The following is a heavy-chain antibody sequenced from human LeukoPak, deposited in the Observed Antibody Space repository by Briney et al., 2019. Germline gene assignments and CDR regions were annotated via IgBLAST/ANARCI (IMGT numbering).Heavy chain of an antibody. Sequence: SQTLSLTCAVSGASVSSDGYSWSWIRQPPGKGLEWIGYIHRSGSTYYSPSFRSRVTMSVDRSKNQFSLEMSSVTAADTAVYYCAATSGFCTGGRCYLLDSWGQGTLVSVSS. CDR2: IHRSGST. V-gene: IGHV4-30-2*01. CDR3: AATSGFCTGGRCYLLDS. CDR1: GASVSSDGYS. D-gene: IGHD2-15*01. J-gene: IGHJ4*02.